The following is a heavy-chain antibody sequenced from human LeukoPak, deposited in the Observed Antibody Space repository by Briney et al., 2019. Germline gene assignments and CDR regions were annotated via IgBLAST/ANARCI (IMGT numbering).Heavy chain of an antibody. CDR3: ARGPGRLTSECFDS. V-gene: IGHV1-69*06. CDR2: IIPIFGTA. D-gene: IGHD6-25*01. CDR1: GGTFSSYA. Sequence: ASVKVSCKASGGTFSSYAISWVRQAPGQGLEWMGGIIPIFGTANYAQKFQGRVTITADKSTSTAYMELSSLRSEDAAVYYCARGPGRLTSECFDSWGQGILVTVSS. J-gene: IGHJ5*01.